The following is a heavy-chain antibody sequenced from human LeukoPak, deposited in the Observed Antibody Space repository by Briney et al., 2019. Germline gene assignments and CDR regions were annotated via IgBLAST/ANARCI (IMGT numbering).Heavy chain of an antibody. Sequence: ASVKVSCKASGDSFRSYGISWGRQAPGQGLEWMGWISAYNGNTNYPQKLQGRVTMTTDTSTTTAYMELRSLTSDDTAVYYCARDCSSTSCYGFMDVWGKGTTVTVSS. J-gene: IGHJ6*03. D-gene: IGHD2-2*01. CDR3: ARDCSSTSCYGFMDV. CDR2: ISAYNGNT. V-gene: IGHV1-18*01. CDR1: GDSFRSYG.